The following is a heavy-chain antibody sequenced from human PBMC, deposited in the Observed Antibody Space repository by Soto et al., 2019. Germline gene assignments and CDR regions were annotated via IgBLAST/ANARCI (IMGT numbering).Heavy chain of an antibody. CDR2: IYPGDSET. CDR1: GYGFSRTW. CDR3: ARLVGGYDSYFDH. J-gene: IGHJ4*02. Sequence: GESLKISCKGSGYGFSRTWIGWVRQLPGKGLDWMGIIYPGDSETRYSPSFQGQVTISADKSISTAYLQWSSLKTSDTAMYYCARLVGGYDSYFDHWGQGTRVTVSS. D-gene: IGHD5-12*01. V-gene: IGHV5-51*01.